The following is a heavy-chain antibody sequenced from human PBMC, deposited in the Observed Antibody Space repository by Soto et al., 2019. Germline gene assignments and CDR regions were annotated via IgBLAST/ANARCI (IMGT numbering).Heavy chain of an antibody. J-gene: IGHJ6*02. CDR3: AIEDYYDSSGYLPVRYYFGMDV. D-gene: IGHD3-22*01. CDR1: GYTFTNSG. Sequence: GASVKVSCKASGYTFTNSGISWVRQAPGQGLEWMGWIGAYNGHTKYAQKLQGRVAMTTDTSTSTAYMELRSLKSDDTAVYYCAIEDYYDSSGYLPVRYYFGMDVWGQGTTVTVSS. CDR2: IGAYNGHT. V-gene: IGHV1-18*01.